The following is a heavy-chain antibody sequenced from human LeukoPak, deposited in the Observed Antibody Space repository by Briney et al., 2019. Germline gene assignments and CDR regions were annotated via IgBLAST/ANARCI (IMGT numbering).Heavy chain of an antibody. CDR3: ARANFLYCSSSTSLFDY. V-gene: IGHV1-2*02. Sequence: GASVKVSCKASGYTFTHYYMHWVRQAPGQGFEGRGWINPNDGDTNYAQKFQGRVTMTRETYNSTAHMEVSRLRSDDTAVYYCARANFLYCSSSTSLFDYWGQGTLVTVSS. D-gene: IGHD2-2*01. CDR2: INPNDGDT. J-gene: IGHJ4*02. CDR1: GYTFTHYY.